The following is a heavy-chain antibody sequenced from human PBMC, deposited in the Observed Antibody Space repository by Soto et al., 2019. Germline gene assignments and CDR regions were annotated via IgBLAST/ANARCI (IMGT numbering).Heavy chain of an antibody. CDR1: GGSISSYY. Sequence: SETLSLTCTVSGGSISSYYWSWIRQPPGKGLEWIGYIYYSGSTNYNPSLKSRVTISVDTSKNQFSLKLSSVTAADTAVYYCARDTTWSGNDYYYYYGMDVWGQGTTVTVSS. CDR3: ARDTTWSGNDYYYYYGMDV. D-gene: IGHD3-3*01. J-gene: IGHJ6*02. CDR2: IYYSGST. V-gene: IGHV4-59*01.